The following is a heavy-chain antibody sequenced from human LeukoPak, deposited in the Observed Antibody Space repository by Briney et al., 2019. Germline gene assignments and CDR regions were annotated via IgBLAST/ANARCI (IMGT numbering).Heavy chain of an antibody. D-gene: IGHD5-24*01. CDR1: GYSFTGYY. J-gene: IGHJ4*02. V-gene: IGHV1-2*02. CDR3: ARDGTGEGYNFFSDY. Sequence: ASVKVSCKASGYSFTGYYMHWVREAPGQGLEWMGWINTNSGGTNYAQKFQGRVTMTRDTSISTAYMELSRLRYDDTAVYYCARDGTGEGYNFFSDYWGQGTLVTVSS. CDR2: INTNSGGT.